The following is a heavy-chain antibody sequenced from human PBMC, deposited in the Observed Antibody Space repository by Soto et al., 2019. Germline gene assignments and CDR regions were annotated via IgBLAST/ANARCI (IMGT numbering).Heavy chain of an antibody. CDR1: GGSMNYYY. CDR3: ARDRAIISAPTKEYVFEI. J-gene: IGHJ3*02. V-gene: IGHV4-59*01. D-gene: IGHD5-12*01. CDR2: IYHSGTA. Sequence: QVQLRETGPGLVKPSETLSLTCTVSGGSMNYYYWSWIRQPPGKGLEWIGYIYHSGTAEYNPSLKSRVTLSVDTAKSQFSLKMSSVTTADTALYYCARDRAIISAPTKEYVFEIWGQRTMVTVSS.